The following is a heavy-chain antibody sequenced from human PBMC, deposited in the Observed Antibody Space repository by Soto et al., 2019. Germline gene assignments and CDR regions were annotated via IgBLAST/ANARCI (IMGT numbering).Heavy chain of an antibody. CDR1: GDTFTGYY. V-gene: IGHV1-2*04. D-gene: IGHD7-27*01. J-gene: IGHJ6*02. Sequence: ASVKVSCKASGDTFTGYYMHWVRQAPGQGLEWMGWINPNSGGTNYAQKFQGWVTMTRDTSISTAYMELSRLRSDDTAVYYCARRRTGDQCRYDYYGMDVWGQGTTVIVS. CDR3: ARRRTGDQCRYDYYGMDV. CDR2: INPNSGGT.